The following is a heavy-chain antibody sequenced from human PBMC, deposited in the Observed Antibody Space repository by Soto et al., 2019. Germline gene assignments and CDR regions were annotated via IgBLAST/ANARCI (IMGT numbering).Heavy chain of an antibody. V-gene: IGHV4-39*01. J-gene: IGHJ3*02. Sequence: PSETLSLTCTVSGGSISSSSYYWGWIRQPPGKGLEWIGSIYYSGSTYYNPSLKSRVTISVDTSKNQFSLKLNSVIAADTAVYYCAKGGSGSYSNAFDIWGQGTMVTVSS. D-gene: IGHD3-10*01. CDR3: AKGGSGSYSNAFDI. CDR2: IYYSGST. CDR1: GGSISSSSYY.